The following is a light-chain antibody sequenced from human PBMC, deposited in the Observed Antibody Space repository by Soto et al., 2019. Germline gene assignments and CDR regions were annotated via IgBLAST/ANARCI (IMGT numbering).Light chain of an antibody. V-gene: IGKV3-15*01. CDR1: QSVSSN. J-gene: IGKJ4*01. CDR2: GAS. Sequence: EIVMTQSPATLSVSPGARAPLSCRASQSVSSNLAWYQQKPGQAPRLLIYGASTRATGIPARFSGSGSETDFTLTITSLEPEDFAVYYCQQRSNWLTFGGGTKVDIK. CDR3: QQRSNWLT.